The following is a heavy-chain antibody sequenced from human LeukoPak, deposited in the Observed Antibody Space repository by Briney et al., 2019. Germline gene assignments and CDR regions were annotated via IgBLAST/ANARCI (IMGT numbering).Heavy chain of an antibody. CDR3: ARADRPNWYFDL. Sequence: PGGSLRLSCTASGFTFSSYCMHWVRQAPGKGLVWVSSINSDGSSTSYADSVKGRFTISRDNAKNTLYLQMNSLRAEDTAMYYCARADRPNWYFDLWGRGTLVTVSS. V-gene: IGHV3-74*01. CDR2: INSDGSST. CDR1: GFTFSSYC. J-gene: IGHJ2*01.